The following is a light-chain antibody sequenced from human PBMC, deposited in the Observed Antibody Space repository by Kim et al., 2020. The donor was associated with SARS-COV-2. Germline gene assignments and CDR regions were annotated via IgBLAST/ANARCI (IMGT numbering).Light chain of an antibody. CDR3: QAWDSNTVV. CDR2: QGK. CDR1: KLGDKY. J-gene: IGLJ2*01. V-gene: IGLV3-1*01. Sequence: ELTQPPSVSVSPGQTASIICSGDKLGDKYASWYQQKPGQSPVVVIYQGKNRPSGIPERFSGSSSGNTATLTISETQAMDEADYYCQAWDSNTVVFGGGTRLTVL.